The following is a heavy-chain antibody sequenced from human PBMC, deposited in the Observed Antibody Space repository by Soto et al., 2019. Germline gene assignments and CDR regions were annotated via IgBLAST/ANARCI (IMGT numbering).Heavy chain of an antibody. CDR2: IYHSGST. CDR1: GGSISSGGYS. V-gene: IGHV4-30-2*01. J-gene: IGHJ3*02. Sequence: QLQLQESGSGLVKPSQTLSLTCAVSGGSISSGGYSWNWIRQPPGKGLEWIGYIYHSGSTYYNPSLKQRVTISIDRYKSEFSLKLSSVTAADTAVYYCARDRSYSAFDMWGQGTMVTVSS. CDR3: ARDRSYSAFDM. D-gene: IGHD1-26*01.